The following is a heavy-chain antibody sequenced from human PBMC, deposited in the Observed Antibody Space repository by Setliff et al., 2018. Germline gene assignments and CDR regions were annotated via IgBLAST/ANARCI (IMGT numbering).Heavy chain of an antibody. CDR2: IYHSGST. CDR1: GYSISSGYY. CDR3: ARDSRPSSSWYLSDAFDI. J-gene: IGHJ3*02. D-gene: IGHD6-13*01. V-gene: IGHV4-38-2*02. Sequence: PSETLSLTCAVSGYSISSGYYWGWIRQPPGKGLEWIGSIYHSGSTYYNPSLKSRVTISVDTSKNQFSLKVTSVTAADTAVYYCARDSRPSSSWYLSDAFDIWGQGTMVTVSS.